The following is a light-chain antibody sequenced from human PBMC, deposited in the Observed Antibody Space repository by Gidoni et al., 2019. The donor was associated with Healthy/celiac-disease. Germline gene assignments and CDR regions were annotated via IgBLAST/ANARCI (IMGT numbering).Light chain of an antibody. CDR3: QVWDSSSDHAV. V-gene: IGLV3-21*02. CDR1: NIGSKS. CDR2: DDS. J-gene: IGLJ7*01. Sequence: SYVLTQPPSVSVAPGQTARITCGGNNIGSKSVHWYQQKPGQAPVLVVYDDSDRPSGISERFSGSNSGNTATLTISRVEAGDEADYYCQVWDSSSDHAVFGGGTQLTVL.